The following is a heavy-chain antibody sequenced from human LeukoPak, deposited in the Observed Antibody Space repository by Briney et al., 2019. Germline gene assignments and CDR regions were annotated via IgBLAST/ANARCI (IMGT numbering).Heavy chain of an antibody. CDR3: ASQGSGSSYYYYYYMDV. CDR2: INPNSGGT. CDR1: GYTFTGYY. Sequence: ASVKVSCKASGYTFTGYYMHWVRQAPGQGLEWMGWINPNSGGTNYAQKVQGRVTMTRDTSISTAYMELSRLRSDDTAVYYCASQGSGSSYYYYYYMDVWGKGTTVTISS. D-gene: IGHD3-10*01. V-gene: IGHV1-2*02. J-gene: IGHJ6*03.